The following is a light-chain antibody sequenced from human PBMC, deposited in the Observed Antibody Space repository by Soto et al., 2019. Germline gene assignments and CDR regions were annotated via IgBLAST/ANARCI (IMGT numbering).Light chain of an antibody. CDR2: TAS. CDR3: QQYNSFPLT. J-gene: IGKJ4*01. Sequence: DIQMTQSPSSVSASVGDRVTITCRASLGIGNYLAWYQHKPGKAPNLLYTASRLQSGVPSRFSGSGSGTDFTLTISSLQSEDSATCYCQQYNSFPLTFGGGTKVEIK. V-gene: IGKV1-12*01. CDR1: LGIGNY.